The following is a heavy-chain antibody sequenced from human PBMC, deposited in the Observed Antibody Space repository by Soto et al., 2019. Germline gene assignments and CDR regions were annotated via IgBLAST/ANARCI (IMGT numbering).Heavy chain of an antibody. J-gene: IGHJ6*02. Sequence: ASVKVSCKASGYTFTNYGISWVRQAPGQGLERMGWISTYNGNTNHAQKLQDRVIMTTDTSTSTAYMELRSLKSDDAAVYYCARVGFYVRSGYQYQYYYGMDVWGQGTTVTVSS. CDR3: ARVGFYVRSGYQYQYYYGMDV. CDR2: ISTYNGNT. D-gene: IGHD3-22*01. V-gene: IGHV1-18*01. CDR1: GYTFTNYG.